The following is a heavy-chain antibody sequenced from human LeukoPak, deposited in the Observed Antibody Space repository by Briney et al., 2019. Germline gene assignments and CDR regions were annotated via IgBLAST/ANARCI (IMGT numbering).Heavy chain of an antibody. CDR2: TYYRSKWYY. CDR3: ARDRRITPEGAFDI. V-gene: IGHV6-1*01. Sequence: SQTLSLTCAISGNSVSSNSAAWNWIRQSPSRGLEWLGRTYYRSKWYYDYTVSVKSRIIINPDTSKNQFSLQLNSVTPEDTALYYCARDRRITPEGAFDIWGQGTMVTVSS. D-gene: IGHD3-3*01. J-gene: IGHJ3*02. CDR1: GNSVSSNSAA.